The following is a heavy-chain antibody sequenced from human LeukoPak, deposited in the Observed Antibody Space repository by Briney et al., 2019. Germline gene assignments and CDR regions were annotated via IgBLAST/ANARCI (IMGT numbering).Heavy chain of an antibody. Sequence: TGGSLRLSCAASGFTFDDYAMHWVRQAPGKGLEWVSGISWNSGSIGYADSVKGRFTISRDNAKNSLYLQMNSLRAEDTALYCCAKDWAPTIFGRMDVWGKGTTVTVSS. D-gene: IGHD3-3*01. V-gene: IGHV3-9*01. CDR2: ISWNSGSI. J-gene: IGHJ6*03. CDR1: GFTFDDYA. CDR3: AKDWAPTIFGRMDV.